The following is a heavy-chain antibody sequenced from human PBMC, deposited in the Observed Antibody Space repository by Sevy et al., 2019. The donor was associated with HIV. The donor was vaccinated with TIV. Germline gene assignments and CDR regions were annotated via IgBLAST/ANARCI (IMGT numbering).Heavy chain of an antibody. Sequence: GGSLRLSCAASGFTFDDYAMHWVRQAPGKGLEWVSGISWNSGSIGYADSVKGRFTSSRDNAKNSLYLQMNSLRAEDTALYYCAKGVYSNYPNYFDYWGQGTLVTVSS. V-gene: IGHV3-9*01. D-gene: IGHD4-4*01. J-gene: IGHJ4*02. CDR2: ISWNSGSI. CDR1: GFTFDDYA. CDR3: AKGVYSNYPNYFDY.